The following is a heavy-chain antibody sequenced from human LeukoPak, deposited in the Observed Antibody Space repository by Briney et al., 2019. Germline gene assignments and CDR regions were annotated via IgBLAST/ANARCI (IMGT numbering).Heavy chain of an antibody. D-gene: IGHD3-22*01. CDR3: ARDRGYFDSSGYYS. V-gene: IGHV4-30-4*01. Sequence: KPSETLSLTCTVSGDSISSGDYYWSWIRQPPGKGLEWIGYIYYSGSTTYNPSLKSRVTISIDTSKNQFSLKLSSVTAADTAVYYCARDRGYFDSSGYYSWGQGTLVTVSS. CDR2: IYYSGST. CDR1: GDSISSGDYY. J-gene: IGHJ4*02.